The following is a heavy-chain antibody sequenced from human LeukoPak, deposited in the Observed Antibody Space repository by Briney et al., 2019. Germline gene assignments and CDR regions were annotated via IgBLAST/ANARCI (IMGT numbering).Heavy chain of an antibody. CDR2: IYYSGST. CDR3: ARHRLGYSYGPFDN. CDR1: GGSISSYY. J-gene: IGHJ4*02. Sequence: SETLSLTCTVSGGSISSYYWSWIRQPPGKGLEGIGYIYYSGSTNYNPSLKSRVTISVDTSKNQFSLKLSSVTAADTAVYYCARHRLGYSYGPFDNWGQGTLVTASS. D-gene: IGHD5-18*01. V-gene: IGHV4-59*08.